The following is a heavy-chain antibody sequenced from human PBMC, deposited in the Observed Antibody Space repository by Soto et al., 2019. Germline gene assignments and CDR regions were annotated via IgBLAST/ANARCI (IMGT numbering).Heavy chain of an antibody. CDR3: AARRPSGSGNYYYYGMDV. CDR1: GYTFTSYY. CDR2: INPSGGST. J-gene: IGHJ6*02. V-gene: IGHV1-46*01. D-gene: IGHD6-25*01. Sequence: ASVKVSCKASGYTFTSYYMHWVRQAPGQGLEWMGIINPSGGSTSYAQKFQGRVTMTRDTSTSTVYMGLSSLRSEDTAVYYCAARRPSGSGNYYYYGMDVWGQGTTVTVSS.